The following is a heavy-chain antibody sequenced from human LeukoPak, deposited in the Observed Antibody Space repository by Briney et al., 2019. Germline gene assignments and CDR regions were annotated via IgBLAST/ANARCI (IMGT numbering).Heavy chain of an antibody. D-gene: IGHD3-3*01. CDR2: ISSSSSYI. Sequence: GGSLRLSCAASGFTFSSYSMNWVRQAPGKGLECVSSISSSSSYIYYADSVKRRFTISRDNAKNSLYLQMNSLRAEDTAVYYCARDKILLYYFDYWGQGTLVTVSS. CDR1: GFTFSSYS. CDR3: ARDKILLYYFDY. V-gene: IGHV3-21*01. J-gene: IGHJ4*02.